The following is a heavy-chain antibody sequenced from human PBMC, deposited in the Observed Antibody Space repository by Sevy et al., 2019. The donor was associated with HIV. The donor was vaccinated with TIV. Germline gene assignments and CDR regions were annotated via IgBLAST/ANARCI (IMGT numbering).Heavy chain of an antibody. J-gene: IGHJ4*02. CDR3: TTGLKKRGLSALLDY. Sequence: GGSLRLSCAASGFTFSNAWMSWVRQAPGKGLEWVGRIKSKTDGGTTDYAAPVKGRFTISRDDSKNTLYLQMNSLKTEDNGNFFRTTGLKKRGLSALLDYWGQGTLVTVSS. CDR1: GFTFSNAW. V-gene: IGHV3-15*01. D-gene: IGHD2-21*01. CDR2: IKSKTDGGTT.